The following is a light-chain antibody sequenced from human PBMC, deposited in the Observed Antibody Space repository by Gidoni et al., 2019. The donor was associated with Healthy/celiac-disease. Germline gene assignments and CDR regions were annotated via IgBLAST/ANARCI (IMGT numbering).Light chain of an antibody. CDR3: MQALQTPPT. J-gene: IGKJ1*01. V-gene: IGKV2-28*01. Sequence: IVMTQSPLSLPVTPGEPASISCSSSQSLLHSNGYNYWAWYLQKPGQSPQLLIYLSSHRASGVPDRFSGSGSGTDFTMKISRVEAEDVGVYYCMQALQTPPTFGQGTKVEIK. CDR1: QSLLHSNGYNY. CDR2: LSS.